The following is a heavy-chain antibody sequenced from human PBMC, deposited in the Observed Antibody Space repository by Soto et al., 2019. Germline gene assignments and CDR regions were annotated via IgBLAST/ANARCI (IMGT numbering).Heavy chain of an antibody. J-gene: IGHJ4*02. V-gene: IGHV4-59*01. CDR1: GGSISSYY. D-gene: IGHD3-22*01. CDR3: ARHYYDSSGYSPAFDY. Sequence: SETLSLTCTVSGGSISSYYWSWIRQPPGKGPEWIGYIYYSGSTNYNPSLKSRVTISVDTSKNQFSLKLSSVTAADTAVYYCARHYYDSSGYSPAFDYWGQGTLVTVSS. CDR2: IYYSGST.